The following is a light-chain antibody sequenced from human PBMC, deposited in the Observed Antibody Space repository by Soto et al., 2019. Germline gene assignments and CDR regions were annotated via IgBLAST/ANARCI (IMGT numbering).Light chain of an antibody. V-gene: IGKV1-5*01. CDR2: DAS. Sequence: DIQMTQCPSTLSASVGDRVTITCRASQSINIWLAWYQQKAGKAPKLLIYDASTLESGVPSRFSGSGSRTEFTLTISSLQPDDFATYCQEYNSWRGEWTFGQGTKVEIK. CDR3: QEYNSWRGEWT. J-gene: IGKJ1*01. CDR1: QSINIW.